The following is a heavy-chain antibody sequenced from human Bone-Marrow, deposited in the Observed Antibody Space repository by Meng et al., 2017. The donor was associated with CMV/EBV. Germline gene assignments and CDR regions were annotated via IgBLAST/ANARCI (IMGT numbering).Heavy chain of an antibody. V-gene: IGHV3-21*01. CDR1: GFTLSYYS. Sequence: GGSLRLSCAASGFTLSYYSMNWIRQAPGKGPEWVSSISGGSTYIYYVDSVKGRFTISRDNAKNSLHLRMNSLRAEDTAVYYCASWSPESHGMDVWGQGTTVTVSS. J-gene: IGHJ6*02. CDR2: ISGGSTYI. CDR3: ASWSPESHGMDV. D-gene: IGHD2-15*01.